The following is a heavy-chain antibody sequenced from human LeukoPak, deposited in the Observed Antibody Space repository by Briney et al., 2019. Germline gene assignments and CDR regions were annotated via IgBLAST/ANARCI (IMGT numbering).Heavy chain of an antibody. CDR2: MNPNSGGT. CDR3: AIRDCSCGTCDFDY. Sequence: ASVKVSCKASGYTFVGYYMHWVRQAPGQGLEWLGWMNPNSGGTNYAQKFQGRVTMTRDTSVSTAYMELSGLRSDDTAVYYCAIRDCSCGTCDFDYWGQGTLVIVSS. CDR1: GYTFVGYY. J-gene: IGHJ4*02. D-gene: IGHD2-15*01. V-gene: IGHV1-2*02.